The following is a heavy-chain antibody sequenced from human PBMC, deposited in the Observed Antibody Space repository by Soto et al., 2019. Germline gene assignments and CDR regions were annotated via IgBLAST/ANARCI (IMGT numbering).Heavy chain of an antibody. V-gene: IGHV3-7*03. CDR2: INHDGSDK. J-gene: IGHJ4*02. CDR1: GFTFNSYW. CDR3: TTLSWDASDWH. Sequence: PGGSLRLSCVTSGFTFNSYWMRLVRHTPGQGLECVARINHDGSDKNYVDSVKGRFTISRHNAKNSLFLQMNSLRADDTAVYYCTTLSWDASDWHWGLGALVTVSS. D-gene: IGHD6-19*01.